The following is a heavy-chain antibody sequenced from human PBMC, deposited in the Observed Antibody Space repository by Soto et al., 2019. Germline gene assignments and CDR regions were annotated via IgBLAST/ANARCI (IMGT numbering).Heavy chain of an antibody. CDR3: ARLAVAGPLNLFDP. CDR1: SGSISSTIYS. V-gene: IGHV4-39*01. CDR2: IYYSGST. D-gene: IGHD6-19*01. J-gene: IGHJ5*02. Sequence: SETLSLTCTVSSGSISSTIYSWDWIRQPPGKGLEWIGSIYYSGSTYYNPSLKSRVTISVDTSKNQFSLKLSSVTAADTAVYYCARLAVAGPLNLFDPWGQGTLVTVSS.